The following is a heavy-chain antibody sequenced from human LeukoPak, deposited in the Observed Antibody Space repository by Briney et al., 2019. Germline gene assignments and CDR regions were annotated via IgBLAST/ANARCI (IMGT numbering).Heavy chain of an antibody. D-gene: IGHD3-16*01. CDR3: ARTGWGSYLLDY. Sequence: ASVKVSCKASGYTFTGYYMHWVRQAPGQGLEWMGIINPSGGSTSYARKFQGRVTMTRDMSTSTVYMELSSLRSEDTAVYYCARTGWGSYLLDYWGQGTLVTVSS. J-gene: IGHJ4*02. CDR1: GYTFTGYY. V-gene: IGHV1-46*01. CDR2: INPSGGST.